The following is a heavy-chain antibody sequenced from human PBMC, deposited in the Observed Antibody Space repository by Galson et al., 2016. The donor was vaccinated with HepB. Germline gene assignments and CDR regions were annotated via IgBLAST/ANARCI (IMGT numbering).Heavy chain of an antibody. J-gene: IGHJ4*02. D-gene: IGHD1-26*01. V-gene: IGHV1-2*02. CDR3: ARGWLRELRGFDY. CDR2: INPRSGAA. CDR1: GYTFTDYY. Sequence: SVKVSCKASGYTFTDYYMHWVRQAPGQGLEWMAWINPRSGAAANAEKFWDRVTVARDTSIATAYLELSGLTSDDTAVYYCARGWLRELRGFDYWGQGTVVTVSS.